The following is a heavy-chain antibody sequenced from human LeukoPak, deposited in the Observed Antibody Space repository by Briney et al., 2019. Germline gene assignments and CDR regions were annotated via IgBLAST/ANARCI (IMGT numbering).Heavy chain of an antibody. Sequence: SETLSLTCTVSGGSISSGSYDWSWIRQPAGKGLEWIGRIYTSGSTNYNPSLKSRVTISVDTSKNKFSLKLSSVTAADTAVYYCARALTYYDFWSGFSFDIWGQGTMVTVSS. V-gene: IGHV4-61*02. J-gene: IGHJ3*02. CDR1: GGSISSGSYD. CDR2: IYTSGST. CDR3: ARALTYYDFWSGFSFDI. D-gene: IGHD3-3*01.